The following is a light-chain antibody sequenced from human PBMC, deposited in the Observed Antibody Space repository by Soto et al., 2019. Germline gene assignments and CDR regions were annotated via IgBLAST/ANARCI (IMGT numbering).Light chain of an antibody. Sequence: QYVLTQHRSVSGSPGQSVTISCTGTSSDVGGYNYVSWYQQHPGKAPKLMIYDVSKRPSGVPDRFSGSKSGNTASLTISGLQAEDEADYYCCSYAGSSYVFGTGTKVAVL. CDR1: SSDVGGYNY. CDR3: CSYAGSSYV. J-gene: IGLJ1*01. CDR2: DVS. V-gene: IGLV2-11*01.